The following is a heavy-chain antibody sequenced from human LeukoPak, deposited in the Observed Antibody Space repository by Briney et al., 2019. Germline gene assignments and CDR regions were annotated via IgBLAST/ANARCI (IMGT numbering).Heavy chain of an antibody. J-gene: IGHJ4*02. CDR2: IHHSGIT. CDR3: ASYTVTTGNY. D-gene: IGHD4-17*01. V-gene: IGHV4-30-2*01. Sequence: SETLSLTCAVSGGSISSGGYSWSWIRQPPGKGLEWLGYIHHSGITYDNPSLKSRVTILIDKSKNQFSLKLTSVTAADAAVYYCASYTVTTGNYWGQGTLVTVSS. CDR1: GGSISSGGYS.